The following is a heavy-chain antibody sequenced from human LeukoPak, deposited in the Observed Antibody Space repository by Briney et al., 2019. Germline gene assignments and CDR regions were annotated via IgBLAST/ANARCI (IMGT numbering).Heavy chain of an antibody. CDR1: GGSISSGSYY. Sequence: PSQTLSLTCTVSGGSISSGSYYWSWIRQPAGKGLEWIGRIYTSGSTNYNPSLKSRVTISVDTSKNQFSLKLSSVTAADTAVYCCARSSKPRYCSSTSCYYYGMDVWGQGTTVTVSS. V-gene: IGHV4-61*02. J-gene: IGHJ6*02. CDR3: ARSSKPRYCSSTSCYYYGMDV. D-gene: IGHD2-2*01. CDR2: IYTSGST.